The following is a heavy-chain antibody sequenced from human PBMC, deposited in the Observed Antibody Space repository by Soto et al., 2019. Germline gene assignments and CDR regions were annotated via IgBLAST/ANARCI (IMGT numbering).Heavy chain of an antibody. CDR2: IIPVLGMA. J-gene: IGHJ6*03. V-gene: IGHV1-69*08. CDR1: GDIFDSLT. D-gene: IGHD5-12*01. CDR3: ARELGGYDYLYYSYYMDV. Sequence: QVQLVQSGAEMKKPGSSVKVSCQASGDIFDSLTINWVRQAPGQGLEWMGRIIPVLGMANYAQKFQGRVTIIADKSTSTVYMELSRMTSEDTAVYYCARELGGYDYLYYSYYMDVWGEGTTVTVSS.